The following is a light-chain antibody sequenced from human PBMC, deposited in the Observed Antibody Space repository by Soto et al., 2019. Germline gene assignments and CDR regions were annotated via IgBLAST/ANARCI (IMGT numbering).Light chain of an antibody. Sequence: EVVMTQSPATLYVSPGERATLSCRASQSVGSYLAWYQQKPGQAPRLLIYGASTRAAGISPRFSGGGSGTEFPLTISSLQSEDFAVYYGQQYNNWPRTFGQGTKVGIK. J-gene: IGKJ1*01. CDR2: GAS. CDR3: QQYNNWPRT. V-gene: IGKV3-15*01. CDR1: QSVGSY.